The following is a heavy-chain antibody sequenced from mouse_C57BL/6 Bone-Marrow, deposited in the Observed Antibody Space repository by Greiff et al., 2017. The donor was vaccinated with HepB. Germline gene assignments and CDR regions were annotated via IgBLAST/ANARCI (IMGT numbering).Heavy chain of an antibody. D-gene: IGHD2-3*01. Sequence: VQLVESGPGLVAPSQSLSITCTVSGFSFTSYGVHWVRQPPGKGLEWLVVIWSDGSTTYNSALKSRLSISKDNSKSQVFLKMNSLQTDDTAMYYCARHEGYYGGYAMDYWGQGTSVTVSS. CDR1: GFSFTSYG. V-gene: IGHV2-6-1*01. CDR3: ARHEGYYGGYAMDY. CDR2: IWSDGST. J-gene: IGHJ4*01.